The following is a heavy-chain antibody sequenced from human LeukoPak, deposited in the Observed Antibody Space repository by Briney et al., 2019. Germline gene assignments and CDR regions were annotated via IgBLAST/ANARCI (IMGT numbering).Heavy chain of an antibody. Sequence: PGASLRLSCAASGFTFSSYAMSWVRQAPGKGLEWVAVIWYDGSNKYYADSVKGRFTISRDNSKTTLYLQMNSLRAEDTAVYYCARETIYSYGYGNDFDYWGQGTLVTVSS. CDR1: GFTFSSYA. V-gene: IGHV3-33*08. D-gene: IGHD5-18*01. J-gene: IGHJ4*02. CDR3: ARETIYSYGYGNDFDY. CDR2: IWYDGSNK.